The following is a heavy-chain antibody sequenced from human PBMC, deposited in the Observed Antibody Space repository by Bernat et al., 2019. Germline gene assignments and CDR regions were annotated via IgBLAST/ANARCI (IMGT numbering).Heavy chain of an antibody. CDR1: GFTFSSYV. CDR2: ISHDGSNK. D-gene: IGHD1-26*01. CDR3: ARGRYSGSYQFNY. Sequence: QVQLVESGGGVVQPGRSLRLSCAASGFTFSSYVMHLVRQAPGKGLEWVTLISHDGSNKYYSDSVKGRFTISRDNSKNTLYLQMSSLRAEDTAMYYCARGRYSGSYQFNYWGQGTLVTVSS. J-gene: IGHJ4*02. V-gene: IGHV3-30-3*01.